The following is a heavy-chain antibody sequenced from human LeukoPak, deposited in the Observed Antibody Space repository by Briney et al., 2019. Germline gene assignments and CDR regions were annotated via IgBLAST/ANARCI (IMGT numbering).Heavy chain of an antibody. CDR3: ARDHGYSYWNFDY. J-gene: IGHJ4*02. Sequence: ASVKVSCKASGYTFTGYYMHWVRQAPGQGLEWMGWINPNSGGTNYAQKFQGRVTMTRDTSISTAYMERSRLRSDDTAVYYCARDHGYSYWNFDYWGQGTLVTVSS. CDR2: INPNSGGT. CDR1: GYTFTGYY. D-gene: IGHD5-18*01. V-gene: IGHV1-2*02.